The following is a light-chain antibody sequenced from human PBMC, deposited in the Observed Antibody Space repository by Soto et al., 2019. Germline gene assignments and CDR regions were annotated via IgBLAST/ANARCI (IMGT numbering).Light chain of an antibody. CDR2: GAS. CDR3: QQYNNWPRRT. V-gene: IGKV3-15*01. J-gene: IGKJ1*01. Sequence: EIVMTQSPATLSVSQGERATLSCRASQSVSSNLAWYQQKPGQAPRLLIYGASTRATGIPARFSGSGSGTEFTLTISSLQSEDFAVYYCQQYNNWPRRTFGQGTKVELK. CDR1: QSVSSN.